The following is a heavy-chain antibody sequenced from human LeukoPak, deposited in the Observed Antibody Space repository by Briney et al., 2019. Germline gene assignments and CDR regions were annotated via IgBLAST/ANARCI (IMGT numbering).Heavy chain of an antibody. CDR3: AKDLGYCSGGSCYTRGCFDY. J-gene: IGHJ4*02. Sequence: PGGSLRLSCAASGFTFSSYGMHWVRQAPGKGLEWVAVISYDGSNKYYADSVKGRFTISRDNSKNTLYLQMNSLRAEDTAVYYCAKDLGYCSGGSCYTRGCFDYWGQGTLVTVSS. CDR1: GFTFSSYG. V-gene: IGHV3-30*18. D-gene: IGHD2-15*01. CDR2: ISYDGSNK.